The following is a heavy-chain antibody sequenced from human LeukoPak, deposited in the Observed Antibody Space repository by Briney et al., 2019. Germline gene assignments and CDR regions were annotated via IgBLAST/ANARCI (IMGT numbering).Heavy chain of an antibody. CDR3: ARVGEITIPPSNWFDP. CDR2: INSDGSST. Sequence: GGSLRLSCAASGFTFSSYWMHWVRQAPGKGLVWVSRINSDGSSTSYADSAKGRFTISRDNAKNTLYLQMNSLRAEDTAVYYCARVGEITIPPSNWFDPWGQGTLVTVSS. V-gene: IGHV3-74*01. CDR1: GFTFSSYW. J-gene: IGHJ5*02. D-gene: IGHD3-3*01.